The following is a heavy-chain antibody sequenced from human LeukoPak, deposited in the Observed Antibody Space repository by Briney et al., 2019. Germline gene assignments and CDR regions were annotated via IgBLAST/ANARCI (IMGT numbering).Heavy chain of an antibody. D-gene: IGHD3-10*01. CDR2: ISGSGGST. CDR1: GFTFSSYA. V-gene: IGHV3-23*01. CDR3: AKLSTITMVRGVQDY. J-gene: IGHJ4*02. Sequence: GGSLRLSCAASGFTFSSYAMSWVRQAPGKGLEWVSAISGSGGSTYYADSVKGRFTISKDNSKNTLYLQMNSLRAEDTAVYYCAKLSTITMVRGVQDYWGQGTLVTVSS.